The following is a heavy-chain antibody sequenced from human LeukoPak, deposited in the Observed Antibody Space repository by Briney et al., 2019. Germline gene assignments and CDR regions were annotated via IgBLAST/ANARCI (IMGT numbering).Heavy chain of an antibody. Sequence: ASVKVSCKASGGTFSSYAINWVRQAPGQGLEWMGRIIPIVGVPNYTQKLQGRITITADKSTSTVYMELSSLRSDDTAVYYCARRGSMQYNWFDPWGQGTLVTVSS. V-gene: IGHV1-69*04. J-gene: IGHJ5*02. D-gene: IGHD3-16*01. CDR2: IIPIVGVP. CDR3: ARRGSMQYNWFDP. CDR1: GGTFSSYA.